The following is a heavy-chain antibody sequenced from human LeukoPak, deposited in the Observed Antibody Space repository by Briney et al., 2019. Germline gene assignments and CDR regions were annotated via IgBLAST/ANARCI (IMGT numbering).Heavy chain of an antibody. J-gene: IGHJ5*02. V-gene: IGHV3-30*18. CDR3: AKEGPALYYYDSSGSCGGSWFDP. CDR2: ISYDGSNK. CDR1: GFTFSSYG. D-gene: IGHD3-22*01. Sequence: PGGSLRLSCAASGFTFSSYGMHWVRQAPGKGLEWVAVISYDGSNKYYADSVKGRFTISRDNSKNALYLQMNSLRAEDTAVYYCAKEGPALYYYDSSGSCGGSWFDPWGQGTLVTVSS.